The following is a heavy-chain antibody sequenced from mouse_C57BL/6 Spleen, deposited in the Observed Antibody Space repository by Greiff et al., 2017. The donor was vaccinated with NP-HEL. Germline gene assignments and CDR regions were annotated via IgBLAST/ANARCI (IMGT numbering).Heavy chain of an antibody. CDR2: IRNKANGYTT. CDR1: GFTFTDYY. CDR3: ARWLLAAMDY. V-gene: IGHV7-3*01. J-gene: IGHJ4*01. Sequence: EVKLVESGGGLVQPGGSLSLSCAASGFTFTDYYMSWVRQPPGKALEWLGFIRNKANGYTTEYSASVKGRFTISRDNSQSILYLQMNALRAEDSATYYCARWLLAAMDYWGQGTSVTVSS. D-gene: IGHD2-3*01.